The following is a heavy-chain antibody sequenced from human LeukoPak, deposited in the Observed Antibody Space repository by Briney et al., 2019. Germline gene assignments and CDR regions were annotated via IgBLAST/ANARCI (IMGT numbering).Heavy chain of an antibody. CDR1: GFTFSSYS. CDR3: AREGLIVV. V-gene: IGHV3-48*04. Sequence: GGSLRLSCAASGFTFSSYSMNWVRQAPGKGLEWVSYIGSSSSTIYYADSVKGRFTMSRDNAKNSLYLQMNSLRAEDTAVYYCAREGLIVVWGQGTLVTVSS. J-gene: IGHJ4*02. D-gene: IGHD3-16*02. CDR2: IGSSSSTI.